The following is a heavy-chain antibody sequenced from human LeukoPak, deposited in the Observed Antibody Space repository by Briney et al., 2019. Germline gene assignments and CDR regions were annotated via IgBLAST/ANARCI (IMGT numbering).Heavy chain of an antibody. Sequence: GGSLRLSCAASGFTFSSYAMTWVRQAPGKGLQWVSAVSGSGAHTYYADSVKGRFTISRDNAKNTLYLQMNSLRAEDTAAYYCARDRGSLEYDYWGQGTLVTVSS. D-gene: IGHD1-26*01. V-gene: IGHV3-23*01. CDR2: VSGSGAHT. CDR3: ARDRGSLEYDY. CDR1: GFTFSSYA. J-gene: IGHJ4*02.